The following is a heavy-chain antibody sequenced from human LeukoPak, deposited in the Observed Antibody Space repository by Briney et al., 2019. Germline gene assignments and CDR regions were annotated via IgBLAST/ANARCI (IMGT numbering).Heavy chain of an antibody. CDR1: GGSFSSYY. J-gene: IGHJ4*02. CDR2: IYYSGST. CDR3: ASSEGGFFDY. Sequence: SETLSLTCAVYGGSFSSYYWSWIRRPPGKGLEWIGYIYYSGSTNYNPPLKSRVTISVDTSKNQFSLKLSSVTAADTAVYYCASSEGGFFDYWGQGTLVTVSS. V-gene: IGHV4-59*08.